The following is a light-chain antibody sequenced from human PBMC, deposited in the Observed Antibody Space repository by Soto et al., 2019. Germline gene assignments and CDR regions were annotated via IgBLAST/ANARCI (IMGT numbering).Light chain of an antibody. J-gene: IGLJ1*01. CDR1: SSDVGGYNY. Sequence: QSALTQPASVSGSPGQSTTISCTGTSSDVGGYNYVSWYQQHPGKAPKLMIYDVSYRPSGVSNRFSGSKSGNTASLAVSGLQAEDEADYYCSSYASSSTPYVFGTVTKVTVL. V-gene: IGLV2-14*03. CDR3: SSYASSSTPYV. CDR2: DVS.